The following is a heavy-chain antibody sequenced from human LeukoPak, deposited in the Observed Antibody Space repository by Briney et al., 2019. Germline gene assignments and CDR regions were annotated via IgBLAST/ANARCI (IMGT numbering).Heavy chain of an antibody. CDR3: AKGLGTSGYHDY. CDR2: ISDSGDRT. D-gene: IGHD3-22*01. V-gene: IGHV3-23*01. Sequence: GGSLRLSCAASGFPFSNYAMTWVRQAPGKGLERVSGISDSGDRTYYADSVKGRFTISRDNSKNKLYLQMNSLRVEDTALYYCAKGLGTSGYHDYWGQGTLVTVSS. CDR1: GFPFSNYA. J-gene: IGHJ4*02.